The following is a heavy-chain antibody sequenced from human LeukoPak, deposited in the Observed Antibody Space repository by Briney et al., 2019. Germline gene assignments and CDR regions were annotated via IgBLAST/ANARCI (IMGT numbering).Heavy chain of an antibody. J-gene: IGHJ5*02. Sequence: ASVKVCCNASGYTFTSYDNNRMRQATGQGLGWMGWMNPNSGNTGYAQKFQGRVTMTRNTSISTAYMELSSLRSEDTAVYYCARGRQGTNWFDPWGQGTLVTVSS. CDR2: MNPNSGNT. D-gene: IGHD1-1*01. V-gene: IGHV1-8*01. CDR3: ARGRQGTNWFDP. CDR1: GYTFTSYD.